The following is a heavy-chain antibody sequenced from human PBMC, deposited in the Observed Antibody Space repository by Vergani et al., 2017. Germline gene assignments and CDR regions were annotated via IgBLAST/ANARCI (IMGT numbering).Heavy chain of an antibody. J-gene: IGHJ4*02. CDR2: IYYSGST. Sequence: QVQLQESGPGLVKPSETLSLTCTVSGGSISSYYWSWIRQHPGEGLEWIGYIYYSGSTNYNPSLKSRVTIAVDTSKNQFSLKLSSVTAADTAVYYCARGGRIVGATHFDYWGQGTLVTVSS. CDR1: GGSISSYY. V-gene: IGHV4-59*01. CDR3: ARGGRIVGATHFDY. D-gene: IGHD1-26*01.